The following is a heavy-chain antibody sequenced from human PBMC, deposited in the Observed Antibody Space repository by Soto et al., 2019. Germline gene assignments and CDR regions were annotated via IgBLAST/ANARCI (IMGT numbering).Heavy chain of an antibody. D-gene: IGHD3-3*01. CDR3: AAALWRGYGMDV. CDR1: GLTFTSSA. J-gene: IGHJ6*02. Sequence: ASVKVSCKASGLTFTSSAVQWVRQARGQRLEWIGWIVVGSGNTNYAQKFQERVTITRDMSTSTAYMELSSLRSEDTAVYYCAAALWRGYGMDVWGQGTTVTVSS. CDR2: IVVGSGNT. V-gene: IGHV1-58*01.